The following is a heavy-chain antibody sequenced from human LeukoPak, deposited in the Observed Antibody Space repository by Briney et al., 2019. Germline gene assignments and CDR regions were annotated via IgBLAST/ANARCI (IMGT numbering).Heavy chain of an antibody. V-gene: IGHV4-61*02. D-gene: IGHD3-10*01. CDR2: IYTSGST. CDR1: GGSISSGSYY. Sequence: SETLSLTCTVSGGSISSGSYYWSWIRQPAGKGLEWIGRIYTSGSTNYNPSLKSRVTISVDTSKNQFSLKLSSVTAADTAVYYCARVDITMVRGVKRIGSFDYWGQGTLVTVSS. J-gene: IGHJ4*02. CDR3: ARVDITMVRGVKRIGSFDY.